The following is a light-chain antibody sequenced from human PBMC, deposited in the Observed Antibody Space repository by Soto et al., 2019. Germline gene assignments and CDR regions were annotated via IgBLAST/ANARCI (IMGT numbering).Light chain of an antibody. V-gene: IGLV2-14*03. CDR1: SSDVGGYNY. CDR2: DVS. J-gene: IGLJ2*01. CDR3: SSYARNSVL. Sequence: QSALTQPASVSGSPGQSITISCTGTSSDVGGYNYVSWYQHYPGKAPKLIIYDVSNRPSGVSNRFSGSKSGNTASLTLSGLQDEDEADYYCSSYARNSVLFGGGTKLTVL.